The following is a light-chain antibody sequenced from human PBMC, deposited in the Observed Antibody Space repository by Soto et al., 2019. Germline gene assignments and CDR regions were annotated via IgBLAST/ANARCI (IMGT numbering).Light chain of an antibody. CDR3: QQSYSAPLT. CDR2: GTS. V-gene: IGKV1-39*01. Sequence: DIQITQSPSSLSASVGDRVTITCRGSQSISSHLNWYQQKPGKAPKLLIYGTSNLQSGVPSRISGSGSGTDFTLTISSLQPEDFATYYCQQSYSAPLTFGGGTKVDIK. J-gene: IGKJ4*01. CDR1: QSISSH.